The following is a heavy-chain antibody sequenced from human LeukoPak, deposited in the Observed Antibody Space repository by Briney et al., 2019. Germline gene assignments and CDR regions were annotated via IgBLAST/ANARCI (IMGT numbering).Heavy chain of an antibody. V-gene: IGHV4-4*07. CDR3: ARGDYGDYGAFDI. CDR2: IYTSGST. D-gene: IGHD4-17*01. Sequence: SETLSLTCTVSGGSIRSYYWSWIWQPAPPGLGRIWRIYTSGSTNYNPSLKSRVTMSVDTAKNQFSLKLSSVTAADTAVYYCARGDYGDYGAFDIWGQGTMVTVSS. J-gene: IGHJ3*02. CDR1: GGSIRSYY.